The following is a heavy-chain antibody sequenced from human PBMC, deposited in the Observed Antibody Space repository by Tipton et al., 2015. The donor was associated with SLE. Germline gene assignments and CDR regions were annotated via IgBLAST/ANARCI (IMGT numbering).Heavy chain of an antibody. CDR3: GRAIGVHYFHV. CDR1: GGSFSAYY. J-gene: IGHJ4*02. CDR2: INHSGST. D-gene: IGHD2-21*01. Sequence: TLSLTCAVYGGSFSAYYWSWIRQPPGKGLEWIGEINHSGSTNYNPSLTSRVTISVDTSKNQFSLRLSSVTAADTAFYYCGRAIGVHYFHVWGQGTLVTVSS. V-gene: IGHV4-34*01.